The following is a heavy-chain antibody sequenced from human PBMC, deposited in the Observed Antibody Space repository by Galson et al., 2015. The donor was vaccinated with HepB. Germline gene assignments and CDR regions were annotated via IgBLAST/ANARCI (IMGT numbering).Heavy chain of an antibody. CDR1: GFTFRNFG. CDR3: VKDGPPYCVGDCYFVS. Sequence: SLRLSCAASGFTFRNFGMHWVRQAPGKGLEWVAVISYDERNKYYADSVKGRFTISRDNSKNTLFLQMNSLKPEDTAVYYRVKDGPPYCVGDCYFVSWGQGTLVTVSS. J-gene: IGHJ4*02. CDR2: ISYDERNK. V-gene: IGHV3-30*18. D-gene: IGHD2-21*02.